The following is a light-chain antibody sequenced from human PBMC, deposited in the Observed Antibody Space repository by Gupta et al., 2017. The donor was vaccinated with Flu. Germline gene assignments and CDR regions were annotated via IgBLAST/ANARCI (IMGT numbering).Light chain of an antibody. J-gene: IGKJ1*01. V-gene: IGKV4-1*01. Sequence: DTVMTHAQDSLAVSLGEMATIHCKSSQSGLYSSNNNHYLAWYQQKPGQPPQLLIYSASTREAGVSDGFIGRGSGTDFTLTISSLQAEDVSVYYCQQDDGRPRTFGQGTKVEVK. CDR1: QSGLYSSNNNHY. CDR3: QQDDGRPRT. CDR2: SAS.